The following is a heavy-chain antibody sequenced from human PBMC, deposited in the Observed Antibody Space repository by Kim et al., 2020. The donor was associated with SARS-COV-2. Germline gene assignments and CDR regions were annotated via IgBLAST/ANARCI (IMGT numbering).Heavy chain of an antibody. CDR3: AKYSVRGHYYYYGMDV. Sequence: GGSLRLSCAASGFTFSSYAMSWVRQAPGKGREWVSVIYSGGSSTYYADSVKARFTISRDNSKNTLYLQMNSLRAEDTAVYYCAKYSVRGHYYYYGMDVWGQGTTVTVSS. CDR2: IYSGGSST. D-gene: IGHD5-18*01. CDR1: GFTFSSYA. V-gene: IGHV3-23*03. J-gene: IGHJ6*02.